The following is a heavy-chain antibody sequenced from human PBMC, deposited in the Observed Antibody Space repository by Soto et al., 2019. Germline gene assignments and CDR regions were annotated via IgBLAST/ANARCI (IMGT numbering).Heavy chain of an antibody. CDR1: GFTFSDYW. D-gene: IGHD4-4*01. CDR3: ARSKYIDY. CDR2: IKQDEGDK. Sequence: GGSLRLSCTASGFTFSDYWMSWVRQAPGKGLEWVAIIKQDEGDKYYVDSVKGRFTISRDNVKNSLYLQMNSLRDEDTAVYYCARSKYIDYWCQGTLVTVSS. J-gene: IGHJ4*02. V-gene: IGHV3-7*01.